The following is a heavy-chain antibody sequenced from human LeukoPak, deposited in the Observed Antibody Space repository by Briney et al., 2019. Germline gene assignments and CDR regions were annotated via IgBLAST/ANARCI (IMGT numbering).Heavy chain of an antibody. D-gene: IGHD3-22*01. Sequence: GGSPRLSCAAPGFIFSSYEMTCVRQAPGKGLEWVSFISTSGSLIYYADSVKGRFTISRDNAKTSVYLQMTDLRAENSGFYHCARVTRSYYYDGLGFWGQGSLVTVSS. CDR1: GFIFSSYE. J-gene: IGHJ4*02. V-gene: IGHV3-48*03. CDR2: ISTSGSLI. CDR3: ARVTRSYYYDGLGF.